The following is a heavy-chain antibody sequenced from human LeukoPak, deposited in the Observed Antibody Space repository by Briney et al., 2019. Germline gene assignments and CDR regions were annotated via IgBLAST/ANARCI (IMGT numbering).Heavy chain of an antibody. V-gene: IGHV3-23*01. J-gene: IGHJ4*02. CDR3: ARVSGLGVRGFIDY. D-gene: IGHD3-10*01. Sequence: GSLRLSCAASGFTFSNYAMSWVRQAPGKGLEWVSAIHGTDGRTWYPDSVKGRCTISRDNSRNTLYLQLNSLRAEDTAVYYCARVSGLGVRGFIDYWGQGTLVTVSS. CDR2: IHGTDGRT. CDR1: GFTFSNYA.